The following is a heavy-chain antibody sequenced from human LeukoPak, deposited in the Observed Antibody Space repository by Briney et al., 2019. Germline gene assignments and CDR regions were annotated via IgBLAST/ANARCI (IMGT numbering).Heavy chain of an antibody. J-gene: IGHJ4*02. CDR3: ARAQLTTVTLGYYFDY. V-gene: IGHV3-11*04. CDR2: IGSSGTTI. CDR1: GFTFSGYY. D-gene: IGHD4-17*01. Sequence: GGSLRLSWAASGFTFSGYYMSWIRQAPGKGLEWVSYIGSSGTTIYYADSVKGRFTISRDNARNSLYLQMNSLRAEDTAVYYCARAQLTTVTLGYYFDYWGQGTLVTVSS.